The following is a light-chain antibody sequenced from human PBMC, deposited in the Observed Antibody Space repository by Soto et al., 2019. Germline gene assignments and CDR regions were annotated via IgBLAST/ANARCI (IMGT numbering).Light chain of an antibody. CDR2: GAS. Sequence: EIVLTQSPGTLSLSPGERATLSCRASQSVSSSYLAWYQQKPGQAPRLLIYGASSRATGIPDRFSGSGSGTDFTLTISRLEPEYFAVYYWQQYGSSRTFGQGTKVEIK. CDR3: QQYGSSRT. CDR1: QSVSSSY. V-gene: IGKV3-20*01. J-gene: IGKJ1*01.